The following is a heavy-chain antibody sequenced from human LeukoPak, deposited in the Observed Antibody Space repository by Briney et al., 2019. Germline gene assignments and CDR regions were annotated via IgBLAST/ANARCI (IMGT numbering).Heavy chain of an antibody. CDR2: ISGSGGST. J-gene: IGHJ4*02. Sequence: GGSLRLSCAASGFTFSSYAMSWVRQAPGKGLEWVSAISGSGGSTYYADSVKGRFTISGDNSKNTLYLQMNSLRAEDTAVYYCAGRGYSYGFDYWGQGTLVTVSS. V-gene: IGHV3-23*01. CDR3: AGRGYSYGFDY. D-gene: IGHD5-18*01. CDR1: GFTFSSYA.